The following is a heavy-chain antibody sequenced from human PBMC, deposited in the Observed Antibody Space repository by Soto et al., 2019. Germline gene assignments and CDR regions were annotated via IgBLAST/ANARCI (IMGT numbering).Heavy chain of an antibody. V-gene: IGHV3-30*04. CDR3: SRRHREVPALIGDYFDY. Sequence: QVQLVESGGGVVQPGKSLTLSCAASGFTFSSFAMHWVRQPPGKGLEWVAVVSFDGNRQYFSDSVKGRFTISRDNSKNTVALHRSRLRDDDSALFYCSRRHREVPALIGDYFDYWGQGTLVTVSS. D-gene: IGHD2-2*01. CDR2: VSFDGNRQ. J-gene: IGHJ4*02. CDR1: GFTFSSFA.